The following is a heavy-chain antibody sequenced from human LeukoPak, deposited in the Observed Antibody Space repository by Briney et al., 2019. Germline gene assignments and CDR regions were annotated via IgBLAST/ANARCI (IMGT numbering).Heavy chain of an antibody. V-gene: IGHV3-30*02. D-gene: IGHD2/OR15-2a*01. CDR3: ARDSTTFPY. CDR1: GFTFRSYG. CDR2: IQSNTFNE. Sequence: GGSLRLSCAASGFTFRSYGMHWVRQAPGKGLEWVAFIQSNTFNEFYGDSVKGRFTISRDNSKNTLYLQMNSLRAEDTAVYYCARDSTTFPYWGQGTLVTVSS. J-gene: IGHJ4*02.